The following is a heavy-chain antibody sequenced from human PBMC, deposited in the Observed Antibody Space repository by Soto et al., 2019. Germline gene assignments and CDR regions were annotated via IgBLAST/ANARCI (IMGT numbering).Heavy chain of an antibody. D-gene: IGHD6-13*01. Sequence: ASVEVSCKASGYTFTSYAMHWVRQAPGQRLEWMGWINPGNGNAKYSPKFQGRVTITRDTSASTAYMELSSLRSEDAAVYYCARPFPGYSSSWYYFDHWGQGTLVTVSS. CDR3: ARPFPGYSSSWYYFDH. V-gene: IGHV1-3*01. CDR1: GYTFTSYA. J-gene: IGHJ4*02. CDR2: INPGNGNA.